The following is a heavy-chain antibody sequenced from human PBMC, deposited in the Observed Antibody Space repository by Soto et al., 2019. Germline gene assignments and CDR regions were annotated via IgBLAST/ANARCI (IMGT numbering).Heavy chain of an antibody. D-gene: IGHD3-22*01. V-gene: IGHV1-69*06. Sequence: QVRLVQSGAEVKRPGSSVKVSCTASGGTFSTYALSWVRQAPGQGLEWMGGIIPVFGTPDLAPKFQGRVTITADTSTSTAYLEVYSLRSEDTAMYYCARDPEWNYDRTGYSPPRFDSWGQGTLVTVSS. CDR1: GGTFSTYA. J-gene: IGHJ4*02. CDR3: ARDPEWNYDRTGYSPPRFDS. CDR2: IIPVFGTP.